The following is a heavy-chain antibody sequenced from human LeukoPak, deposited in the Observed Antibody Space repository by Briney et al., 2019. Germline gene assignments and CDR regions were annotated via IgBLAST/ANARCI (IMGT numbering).Heavy chain of an antibody. CDR3: ARETAMLFDY. V-gene: IGHV3-33*08. D-gene: IGHD2-2*01. CDR2: IWYDGSNK. J-gene: IGHJ4*02. CDR1: GFTVSNNY. Sequence: PGGSLRLSCAASGFTVSNNYMSWVRQAPGKGLEWVAVIWYDGSNKYYADSVRGRFTISRDNSKNTLYLQMNSLRAEDMAVYYCARETAMLFDYWGQGTLVTVSS.